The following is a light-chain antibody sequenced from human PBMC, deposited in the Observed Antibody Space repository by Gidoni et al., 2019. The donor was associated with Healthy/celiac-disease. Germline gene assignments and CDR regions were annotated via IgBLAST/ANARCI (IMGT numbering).Light chain of an antibody. J-gene: IGKJ3*01. V-gene: IGKV1-39*01. Sequence: DIQLTQSPTSLSASVGDRVTLTCRASQSISSYLNLYQQKQGKAPKRLIHAASSLQSGVPSRFSSSGSGTDFTLTISSLQPEDFATYYCQQSYGTLLFTFXPXTKVDIK. CDR2: AAS. CDR1: QSISSY. CDR3: QQSYGTLLFT.